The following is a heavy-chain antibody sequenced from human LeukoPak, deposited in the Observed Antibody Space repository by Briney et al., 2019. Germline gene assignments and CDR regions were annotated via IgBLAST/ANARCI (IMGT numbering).Heavy chain of an antibody. CDR3: ARMFYYASGKFDP. V-gene: IGHV4-59*12. CDR1: DVSIKSYY. Sequence: SETLTLTCTVSDVSIKSYYWSWIRQAPGKGLEWIGFRFYSGNPSYNPALRSRVTMSVDTSKNQFSMRLTSVTAADTAIYYCARMFYYASGKFDPWGQGALVTVSS. D-gene: IGHD3-10*01. J-gene: IGHJ5*02. CDR2: RFYSGNP.